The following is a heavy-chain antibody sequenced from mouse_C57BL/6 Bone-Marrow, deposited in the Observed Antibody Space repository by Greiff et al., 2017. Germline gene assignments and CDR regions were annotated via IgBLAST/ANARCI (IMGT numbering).Heavy chain of an antibody. D-gene: IGHD1-1*01. CDR1: GFTFSDYY. CDR2: INYDGSST. Sequence: EVKVVESEGGLVQPGSSMKLSCTASGFTFSDYYMAWVRQVPEKGLEWVANINYDGSSTYYLDSLKSRFIISRDNAKNILYLQMSSLKSEDTATYYCAREDYSLAMDYWGQGTSVTVSS. CDR3: AREDYSLAMDY. V-gene: IGHV5-16*01. J-gene: IGHJ4*01.